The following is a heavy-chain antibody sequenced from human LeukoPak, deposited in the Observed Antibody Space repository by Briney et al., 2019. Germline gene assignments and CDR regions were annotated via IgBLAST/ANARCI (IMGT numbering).Heavy chain of an antibody. D-gene: IGHD2-15*01. CDR1: GGSFSGYY. J-gene: IGHJ4*02. CDR3: ARQDVVVFNHFDY. Sequence: PSETLSLTCAVYGGSFSGYYWSWIRQPPGKGLEWIGEINHSGSTYYNPSLKSRVTISVDTSKNQFSLKLSSVTAADTAVYYCARQDVVVFNHFDYWGQGTLVTVSS. CDR2: INHSGST. V-gene: IGHV4-34*01.